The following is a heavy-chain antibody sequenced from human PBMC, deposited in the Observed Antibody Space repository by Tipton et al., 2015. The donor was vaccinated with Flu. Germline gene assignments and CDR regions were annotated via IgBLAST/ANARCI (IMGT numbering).Heavy chain of an antibody. CDR2: LIPILDMA. CDR3: ARDSKTIPVAGPLPY. V-gene: IGHV1-69*10. CDR1: GDTFSSYA. Sequence: QVQLVQSGAEVKKPGSSVKVSCKTSGDTFSSYAISWARQAPGQGLEWMGGLIPILDMANYAQKFQGRLTITADKAMTTVYMELSGLRSEDTAIYYCARDSKTIPVAGPLPYWGPGTLVTVSS. D-gene: IGHD6-19*01. J-gene: IGHJ4*02.